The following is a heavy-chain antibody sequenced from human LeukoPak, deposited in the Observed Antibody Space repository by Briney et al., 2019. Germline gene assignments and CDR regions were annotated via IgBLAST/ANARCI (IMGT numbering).Heavy chain of an antibody. J-gene: IGHJ4*02. CDR3: ARVVAATAGFDY. Sequence: SESLSLTCTVSGGSISSSSYYWGWNRQPPGKGLEWIGSIYYSGSTYYNPSLKSRVTISVDTSKNQFSLKLSSVTAADTAVYYCARVVAATAGFDYWGQGTLVTVSS. CDR2: IYYSGST. D-gene: IGHD2-15*01. V-gene: IGHV4-39*01. CDR1: GGSISSSSYY.